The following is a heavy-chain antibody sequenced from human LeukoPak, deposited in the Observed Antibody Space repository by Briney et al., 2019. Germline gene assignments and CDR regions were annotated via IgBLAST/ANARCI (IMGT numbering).Heavy chain of an antibody. CDR3: ATGTGYCSAGSCYSYFNY. CDR2: IIPIFGTA. J-gene: IGHJ4*02. CDR1: GGTFSSYA. D-gene: IGHD2-15*01. V-gene: IGHV1-69*13. Sequence: SVKVSCKASGGTFSSYAISWVRQAPGQGLEWMGGIIPIFGTANYAQKFQGRVTITADESTSTAYMELSSLRSEDTAVYYCATGTGYCSAGSCYSYFNYWGQGTLVTVSS.